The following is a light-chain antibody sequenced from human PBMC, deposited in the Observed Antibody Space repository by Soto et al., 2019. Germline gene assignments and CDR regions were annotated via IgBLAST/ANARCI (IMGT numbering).Light chain of an antibody. CDR1: QTFNNY. Sequence: DIQMPQSPSSLSAFVGDTVTITCRAGQTFNNYLNWYQHKPGKVPKLLIYAASALQSGVPSRFVGTSSGTDFTLTIINLQPEDSGIYSCQQSYRSLQTFSQGTKLEI. CDR3: QQSYRSLQT. CDR2: AAS. V-gene: IGKV1-39*01. J-gene: IGKJ2*01.